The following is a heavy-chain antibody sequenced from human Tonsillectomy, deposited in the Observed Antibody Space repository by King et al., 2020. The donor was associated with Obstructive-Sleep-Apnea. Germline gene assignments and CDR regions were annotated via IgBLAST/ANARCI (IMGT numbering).Heavy chain of an antibody. Sequence: VQLVESGGGLVKPGGSLRLSCAASGFTFSNAWMSWVRQAPGKGLEWGGRIKSKTNGGTTDYAAPGKGRFTISRDDSKNTLYLQMNSLKIEDTAIYYCSTEDDWGQGTLVTVSS. V-gene: IGHV3-15*01. CDR3: STEDD. CDR1: GFTFSNAW. J-gene: IGHJ4*02. CDR2: IKSKTNGGTT.